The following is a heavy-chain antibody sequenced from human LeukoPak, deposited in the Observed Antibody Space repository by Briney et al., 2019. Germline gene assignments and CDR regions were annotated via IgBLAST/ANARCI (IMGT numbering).Heavy chain of an antibody. V-gene: IGHV3-23*01. CDR1: GFTFSSYA. CDR3: AKDWGNGGAVADAFDI. CDR2: ISGSGGST. D-gene: IGHD6-19*01. J-gene: IGHJ3*02. Sequence: PGGSLRLSCAASGFTFSSYAMSWVRQAPGKGLEWVSAISGSGGSTYYADSVKGRFTISRDNSKNTLYLQMNSLRAEDTAVYYCAKDWGNGGAVADAFDIWGQGTVVTVSS.